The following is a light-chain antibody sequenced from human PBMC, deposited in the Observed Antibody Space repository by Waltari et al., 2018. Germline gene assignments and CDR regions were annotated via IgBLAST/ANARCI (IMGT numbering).Light chain of an antibody. V-gene: IGKV3-20*01. CDR2: GSS. J-gene: IGKJ1*01. Sequence: SGRARQSVSSNYLAGDHQTPAQAPGHLIFGSSRMAVFVPDRFSGSGSGTDFTLTISILEPEDFAVYYCRHYVSSWTCGQGTKVE. CDR1: QSVSSNY. CDR3: RHYVSSWT.